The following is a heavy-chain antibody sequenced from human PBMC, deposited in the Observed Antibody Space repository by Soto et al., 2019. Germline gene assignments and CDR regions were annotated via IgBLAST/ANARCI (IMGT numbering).Heavy chain of an antibody. CDR1: GFTFSSYG. CDR3: AKVQAKLILYCGMDV. CDR2: ISYDGSNK. J-gene: IGHJ6*02. Sequence: QVQLVESGGGVVQPGRSLRLSCAASGFTFSSYGMHWVRQAPGKGLEWVAVISYDGSNKYYADSVKGRFTISRDNSKNTLYMQMNSLRAQDTAVNYCAKVQAKLILYCGMDVWGQGTTVTVSS. D-gene: IGHD1-26*01. V-gene: IGHV3-30*18.